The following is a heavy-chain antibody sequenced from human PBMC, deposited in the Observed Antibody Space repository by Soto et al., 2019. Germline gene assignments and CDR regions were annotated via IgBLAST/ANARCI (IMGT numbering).Heavy chain of an antibody. V-gene: IGHV4-59*01. J-gene: IGHJ4*02. CDR2: IQYSGNT. CDR3: ARSYYLTSGKPYYFDY. CDR1: GGSITTYY. D-gene: IGHD3-10*01. Sequence: SETLSLTCTVSGGSITTYYWSWIRQPPGKGLEWIGYIQYSGNTNYNPSLKSRVTISVDTSKNQFSLGLSSVTAADTALYYCARSYYLTSGKPYYFDYWGQGTLVTVSS.